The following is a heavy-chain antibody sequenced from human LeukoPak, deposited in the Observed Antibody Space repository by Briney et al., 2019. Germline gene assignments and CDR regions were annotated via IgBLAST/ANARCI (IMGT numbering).Heavy chain of an antibody. Sequence: PGGSLRLSCAASGFTFSRYTMNWGRQAPGKGLEWVSSITNSGTYIYYADSVKDRFAISRDNAKNSLYLQMYSLRAEDTAVYYCASVDLHATGAWVDYWGQGTLVTVSS. J-gene: IGHJ4*02. CDR3: ASVDLHATGAWVDY. D-gene: IGHD5-12*01. CDR2: ITNSGTYI. CDR1: GFTFSRYT. V-gene: IGHV3-21*01.